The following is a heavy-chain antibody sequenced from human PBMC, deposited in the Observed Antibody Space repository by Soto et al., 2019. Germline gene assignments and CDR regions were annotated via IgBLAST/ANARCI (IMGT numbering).Heavy chain of an antibody. Sequence: ASVKVSCKASGGTFSSYAISWVRQAPGQGLEWMGGIIPIFGTANYAQKFQGRVTITADKSTSTAYMELSSLRSEDTAVYYCARCPYGGIVVVPAVGYYYYGMDVWGQGTTVTVSS. D-gene: IGHD2-2*01. CDR1: GGTFSSYA. J-gene: IGHJ6*02. V-gene: IGHV1-69*06. CDR2: IIPIFGTA. CDR3: ARCPYGGIVVVPAVGYYYYGMDV.